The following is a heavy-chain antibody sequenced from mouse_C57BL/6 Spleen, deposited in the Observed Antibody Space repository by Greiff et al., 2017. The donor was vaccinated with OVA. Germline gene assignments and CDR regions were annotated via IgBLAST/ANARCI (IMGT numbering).Heavy chain of an antibody. J-gene: IGHJ2*01. V-gene: IGHV1-18*01. Sequence: VQLQQSGPELVKPGASVKIPCKASGYTFTDYNMDWVKQSHGKSLEWIGDINPNNGGTIYNQKFKGKATLTVDKSSSTAYMELRSLTSEDTAVFYCARSVRSGGYGRGYFDYWGQGTTLTVSS. D-gene: IGHD1-1*01. CDR3: ARSVRSGGYGRGYFDY. CDR1: GYTFTDYN. CDR2: INPNNGGT.